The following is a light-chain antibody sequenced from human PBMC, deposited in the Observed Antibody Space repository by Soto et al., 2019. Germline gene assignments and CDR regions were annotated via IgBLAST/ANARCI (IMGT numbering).Light chain of an antibody. J-gene: IGLJ2*01. Sequence: QSVLTQPGSVSGSPGQSITISCSGTSRDVGAYNLVSWYQQRPGKAPKLLIYEVRNRPSGLSYRFSASKSGNTASLTISSLLPEDEADYFCSSFSSRNTLVFGGGTKVTVL. CDR2: EVR. V-gene: IGLV2-14*01. CDR3: SSFSSRNTLV. CDR1: SRDVGAYNL.